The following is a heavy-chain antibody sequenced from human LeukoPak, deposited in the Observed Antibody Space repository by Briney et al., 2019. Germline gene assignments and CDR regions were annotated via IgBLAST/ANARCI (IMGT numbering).Heavy chain of an antibody. Sequence: SVKVSCKASGGTFSSYAISWVRQAPGQGLEWMGRIIPILGIANYAQKFQGRVTITADKSTSTAYMELSSLRSEDTAVYYCARGPPTTTSGSYYAYWGQGTLVTASS. D-gene: IGHD1-26*01. CDR3: ARGPPTTTSGSYYAY. CDR2: IIPILGIA. V-gene: IGHV1-69*04. J-gene: IGHJ4*02. CDR1: GGTFSSYA.